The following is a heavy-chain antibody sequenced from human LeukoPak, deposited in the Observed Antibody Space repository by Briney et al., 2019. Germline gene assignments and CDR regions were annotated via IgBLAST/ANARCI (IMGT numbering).Heavy chain of an antibody. CDR1: GYTFTSYG. D-gene: IGHD5-24*01. J-gene: IGHJ3*02. V-gene: IGHV1-18*01. CDR2: ISAYNGNT. CDR3: ARNRDGYNAGTDAFDI. Sequence: ASVKVSRKASGYTFTSYGISWVRQAPGQGLEWMGWISAYNGNTNYAQKLQGRVTMTTDTSTSTAYMELRSLRSDDTAVYYCARNRDGYNAGTDAFDIWGQGTMVTVSS.